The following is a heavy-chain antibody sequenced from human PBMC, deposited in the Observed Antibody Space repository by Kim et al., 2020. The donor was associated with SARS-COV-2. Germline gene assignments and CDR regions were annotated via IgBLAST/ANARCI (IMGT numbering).Heavy chain of an antibody. D-gene: IGHD6-19*01. CDR2: INHSGST. CDR3: ARGSVAAGYYGMDV. J-gene: IGHJ6*02. CDR1: GGSFSGYY. Sequence: SETLSLTCAVYGGSFSGYYWSWIRQPPGKGLEWIGEINHSGSTNYNPSLKSRVTISVDTSKNQFSLKLSSVTAADTAVYYCARGSVAAGYYGMDVWGQGTTVPVSS. V-gene: IGHV4-34*01.